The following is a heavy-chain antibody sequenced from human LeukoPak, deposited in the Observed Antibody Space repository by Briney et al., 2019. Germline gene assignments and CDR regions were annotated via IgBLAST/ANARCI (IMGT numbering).Heavy chain of an antibody. CDR1: GFTFSSYS. Sequence: GGSLRLSCAASGFTFSSYSMNWVRQAAGKGLEGVAYISSGSTTVHYADSVKGRFTISRGNAKNSVYLQLDSLRAEDTALYYCARDPSVYCATTSCYDLDYWGQGTPVTVSS. D-gene: IGHD2-2*01. J-gene: IGHJ4*02. V-gene: IGHV3-48*04. CDR3: ARDPSVYCATTSCYDLDY. CDR2: ISSGSTTV.